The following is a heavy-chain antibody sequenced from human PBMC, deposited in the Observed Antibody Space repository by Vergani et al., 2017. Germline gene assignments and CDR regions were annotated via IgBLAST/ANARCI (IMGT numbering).Heavy chain of an antibody. Sequence: QITLKESGPTLVKPTQTLTLTCTFSGFSLNTRGVSVAWIRQPPGKALDWLALIYWNDDKHYSPSLNNRVTITKDTSKNQMVLTMTNMDYVDTGTYYCFYRKTECGTTGCFYPFYYCYYMDVWGKGTTVTVSS. V-gene: IGHV2-5*04. CDR1: GFSLNTRGVS. CDR2: IYWNDDK. D-gene: IGHD1-7*01. J-gene: IGHJ6*03. CDR3: FYRKTECGTTGCFYPFYYCYYMDV.